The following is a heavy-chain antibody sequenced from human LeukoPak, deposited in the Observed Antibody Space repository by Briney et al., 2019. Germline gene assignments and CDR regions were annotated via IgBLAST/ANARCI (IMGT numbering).Heavy chain of an antibody. CDR1: GFTFSSCS. D-gene: IGHD4-17*01. J-gene: IGHJ5*02. CDR2: ISSSSSYI. Sequence: PGGSLRLSCAASGFTFSSCSMNWVRQAPGKGLEWVSSISSSSSYIYYADSVKGRFTISRDNAKNSLYLQMNSLRAEDTAVYYCARDDKGYGDWFDPWGQGTLVTVSS. CDR3: ARDDKGYGDWFDP. V-gene: IGHV3-21*01.